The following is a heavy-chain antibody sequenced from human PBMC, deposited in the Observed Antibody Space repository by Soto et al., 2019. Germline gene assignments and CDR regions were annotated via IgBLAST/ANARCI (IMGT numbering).Heavy chain of an antibody. Sequence: GGSLRLSCAASGFTFSSYGMHWVRQAPGKGLEWVAVIWYDGSNKYYADSVKGRFTISRDNSKNTLYLQMNSLRAEDTAVYYCARDPFSGSPGDYYYYYGMDVWGQGTTVTVSS. D-gene: IGHD1-26*01. J-gene: IGHJ6*02. CDR2: IWYDGSNK. CDR1: GFTFSSYG. CDR3: ARDPFSGSPGDYYYYYGMDV. V-gene: IGHV3-33*01.